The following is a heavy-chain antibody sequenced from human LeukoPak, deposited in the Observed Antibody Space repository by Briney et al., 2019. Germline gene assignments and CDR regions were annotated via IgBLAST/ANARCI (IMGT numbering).Heavy chain of an antibody. D-gene: IGHD6-13*01. CDR3: ARDDQSISWFFDS. Sequence: ASVKVSCKASGYTFTAYYMHWVRQAPGQGLEWMGWINPNSGGTNYAQKFKGRVTMTGDTSINTAYMELTRLTSDDTAVYYCARDDQSISWFFDSWGQGTLVTVSS. V-gene: IGHV1-2*02. J-gene: IGHJ4*02. CDR2: INPNSGGT. CDR1: GYTFTAYY.